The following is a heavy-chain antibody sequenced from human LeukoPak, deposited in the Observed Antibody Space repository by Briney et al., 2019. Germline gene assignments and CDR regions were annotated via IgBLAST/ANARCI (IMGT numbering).Heavy chain of an antibody. CDR3: ARGPFHHYMDV. CDR1: GGSISSYY. Sequence: SETLSLTCTVSGGSISSYYWSWIRQPPGKGLEWIGYIYYSGSTNYNPSLKSRVTISVDTSKNQFSLKLSSVTAADTAVYYCARGPFHHYMDVWGKGTTVTVSS. J-gene: IGHJ6*03. CDR2: IYYSGST. V-gene: IGHV4-59*08.